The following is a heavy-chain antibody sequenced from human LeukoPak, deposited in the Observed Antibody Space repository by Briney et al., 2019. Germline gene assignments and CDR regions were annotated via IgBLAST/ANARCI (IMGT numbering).Heavy chain of an antibody. V-gene: IGHV1-69*05. CDR1: GATFTSYA. CDR2: TIPIFGTG. J-gene: IGHJ1*01. Sequence: SVKLSYKASGATFTSYAISWVRQAPGQGLEWMGGTIPIFGTGSDAQKFQGRVTITTAESTSTAYMELSSLRSEVTAVYYCATISSSWSLATKYFQHWCQGTLVTVSS. CDR3: ATISSSWSLATKYFQH. D-gene: IGHD6-13*01.